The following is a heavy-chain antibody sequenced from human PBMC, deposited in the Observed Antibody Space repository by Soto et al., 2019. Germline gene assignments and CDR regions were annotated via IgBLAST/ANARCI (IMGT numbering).Heavy chain of an antibody. CDR2: ISSSSGST. Sequence: PGGSLRLSCAASGFTFSDYYMSWIRQAPGKGLEYISYISSSSGSTNYADSVKGRFTISRDNSKNTLYLQMNSLRAEDTAVYYCARDLLEWLSYPGVFDPWGQGTLVTVSS. J-gene: IGHJ5*02. V-gene: IGHV3-11*06. D-gene: IGHD3-3*01. CDR1: GFTFSDYY. CDR3: ARDLLEWLSYPGVFDP.